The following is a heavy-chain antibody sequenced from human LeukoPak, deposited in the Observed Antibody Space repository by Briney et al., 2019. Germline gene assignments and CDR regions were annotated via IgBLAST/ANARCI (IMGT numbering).Heavy chain of an antibody. CDR3: ARESYYDSSGFDY. CDR1: GFTFSSYW. J-gene: IGHJ4*02. Sequence: GGSLRLSCAASGFTFSSYWLHWVRQAPGKGLVWVSRINTDGSTTDYADSVKGRFTISRDNAKDTLYLQVNSLGAEDTAVYYCARESYYDSSGFDYWGQGTLVTVSS. V-gene: IGHV3-74*01. CDR2: INTDGSTT. D-gene: IGHD3-22*01.